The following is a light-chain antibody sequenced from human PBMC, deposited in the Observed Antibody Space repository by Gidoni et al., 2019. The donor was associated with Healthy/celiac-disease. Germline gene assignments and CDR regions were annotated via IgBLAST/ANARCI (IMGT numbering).Light chain of an antibody. J-gene: IGKJ1*01. CDR3: MQKGT. Sequence: DIVMTQSLLSLPVTPGEPATISCRSSQSLLHSNGYNYLAWYLQQPGQSPPLLIYLGSNRASGVPDRFSGSGSGTDFTLKISRVAAEDFGVYYCMQKGTFGQGTKVEIK. CDR1: QSLLHSNGYNY. V-gene: IGKV2-28*01. CDR2: LGS.